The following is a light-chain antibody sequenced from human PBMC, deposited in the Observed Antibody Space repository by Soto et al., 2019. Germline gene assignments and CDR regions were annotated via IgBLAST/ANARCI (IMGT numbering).Light chain of an antibody. CDR1: QSISSY. V-gene: IGKV1-39*01. Sequence: DIQMTQSPSSLSASAGDRVTITCRSSQSISSYLNWYQQKPGKAPKLLIYAASNLQSEVPSRFSGSGSGTDFTLTISSLQPEDVATYFCQPSSMTPFTFGPGTKVEIK. CDR2: AAS. J-gene: IGKJ3*01. CDR3: QPSSMTPFT.